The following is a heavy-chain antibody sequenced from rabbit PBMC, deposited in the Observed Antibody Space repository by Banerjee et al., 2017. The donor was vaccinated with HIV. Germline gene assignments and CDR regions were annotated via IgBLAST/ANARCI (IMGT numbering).Heavy chain of an antibody. Sequence: QEQLEESGGDLVKPEGSLTLTCTTSGFSFSSSYWIYWVRQAPGKGLEWIGCSDTGSSGSTYYASWAKGRFTISKTSSTTVTLQMTSLTAADTATYFCVRGGLLWGQGTLVT. CDR2: SDTGSSGST. V-gene: IGHV1S45*01. CDR1: GFSFSSSYW. J-gene: IGHJ4*01. CDR3: VRGGLL.